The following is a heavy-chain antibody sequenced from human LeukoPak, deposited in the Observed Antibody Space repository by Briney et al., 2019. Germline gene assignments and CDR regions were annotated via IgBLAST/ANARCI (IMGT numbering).Heavy chain of an antibody. V-gene: IGHV3-21*04. CDR3: ARAKPKNMVRGLIMRRESRHYFDY. Sequence: GGSLRLSCAASGFTFSSYSMNWVRQAPGKGLEWVSSISSSSSYIYYADSVKGRFTISRDNAKSTLYIQMNSLRAEDTAVYYCARAKPKNMVRGLIMRRESRHYFDYWGQGTLATASS. CDR1: GFTFSSYS. D-gene: IGHD3-10*01. J-gene: IGHJ4*02. CDR2: ISSSSSYI.